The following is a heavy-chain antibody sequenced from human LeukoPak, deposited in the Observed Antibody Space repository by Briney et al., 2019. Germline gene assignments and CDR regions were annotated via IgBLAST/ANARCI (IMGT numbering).Heavy chain of an antibody. J-gene: IGHJ5*02. CDR3: ARDPRSNWFDP. Sequence: ASVKVSCKASGYTFTASYIHWVRQAPGQGLEWMGWINPNSGGTNYAQKFQGRVTMTRDTSISTAYMELSSLISDDTAVYYCARDPRSNWFDPWGQGTLVTVSS. CDR1: GYTFTASY. V-gene: IGHV1-2*02. CDR2: INPNSGGT.